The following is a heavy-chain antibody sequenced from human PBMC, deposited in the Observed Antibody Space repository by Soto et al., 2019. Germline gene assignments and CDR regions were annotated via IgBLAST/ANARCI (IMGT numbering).Heavy chain of an antibody. D-gene: IGHD2-8*01. J-gene: IGHJ4*02. Sequence: VQLLQYGGGSAQPGGSLTLSCAASGFTFRDYTMTWVRQAPGQVLECISVILSDYNTFYAGSVRGRFTISRDNSKNTIYLEMNSLRAEDTAIYYCARRTNGYFGYWGQGALVTVSS. CDR2: ILSDYNT. CDR3: ARRTNGYFGY. CDR1: GFTFRDYT. V-gene: IGHV3-23*03.